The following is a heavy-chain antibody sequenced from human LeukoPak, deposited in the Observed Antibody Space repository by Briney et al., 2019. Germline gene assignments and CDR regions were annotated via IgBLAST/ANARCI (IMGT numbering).Heavy chain of an antibody. V-gene: IGHV4-61*01. CDR2: IYYSGST. CDR3: AREESYYFDY. Sequence: PSETLSLTCTVSGYSISSGYYWSWIRQPPGKGLEWIGYIYYSGSTNYNPSLKSRVTISVDTSKNQFSLKLSSVTAADTAVYYCAREESYYFDYWGQGTLVTVSS. J-gene: IGHJ4*02. CDR1: GYSISSGYY.